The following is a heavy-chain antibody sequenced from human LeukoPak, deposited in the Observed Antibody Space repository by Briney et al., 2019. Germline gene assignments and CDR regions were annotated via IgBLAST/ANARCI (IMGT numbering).Heavy chain of an antibody. D-gene: IGHD5-24*01. CDR1: GGSFSRYY. CDR3: ARGATISETGYFDF. J-gene: IGHJ4*03. Sequence: SETLSLTCAVYGGSFSRYYWSWIRQSQGKGLEWIAEIDHRGDTNYNPSVKSRVTISVDTSKNQFSLKVRSLSAADTAVYYCARGATISETGYFDFWGQGTLVTVSS. V-gene: IGHV4-34*01. CDR2: IDHRGDT.